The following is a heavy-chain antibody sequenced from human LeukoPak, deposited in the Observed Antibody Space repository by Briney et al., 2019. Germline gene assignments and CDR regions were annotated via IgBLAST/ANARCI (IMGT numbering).Heavy chain of an antibody. D-gene: IGHD6-19*01. CDR1: GFTFSTYT. J-gene: IGHJ5*02. Sequence: GGSLRLSCAASGFTFSTYTMYWVRHPPGKRLEWVSIIGSSGGGIHYADSAKGRFTISRDNSKNTLYLRMNSLTTEDTAVYHCAKDLYGSDWYNYFDPWGQGALVTVSS. V-gene: IGHV3-23*01. CDR3: AKDLYGSDWYNYFDP. CDR2: IGSSGGGI.